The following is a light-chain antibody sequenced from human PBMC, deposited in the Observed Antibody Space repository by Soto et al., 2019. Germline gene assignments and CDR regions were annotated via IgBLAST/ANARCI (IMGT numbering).Light chain of an antibody. CDR2: DNT. CDR1: GSTIGAGYD. Sequence: QSALTQPPSVSGAPGQRVTISCTGSGSTIGAGYDVHWYQQLPGTAPRLLIYDNTNRPSGVPDRFSGSKSGTSASLAISGLQAEDEADYYCQSYDSSLCVVFGGGTKLTVL. CDR3: QSYDSSLCVV. V-gene: IGLV1-40*01. J-gene: IGLJ2*01.